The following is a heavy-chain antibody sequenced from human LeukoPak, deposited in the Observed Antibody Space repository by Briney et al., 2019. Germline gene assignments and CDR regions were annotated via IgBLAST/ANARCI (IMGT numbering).Heavy chain of an antibody. J-gene: IGHJ5*02. Sequence: SVKVSCKASGGTFSSYAISWVRQAPGQGLEWMGGIIPIFGTANYAQKFQGRVTITTDESTSTAYMELSSLRSDDTAVYYCARVGSSTSCYECRWFDPWGQGTLVTVSS. CDR1: GGTFSSYA. CDR2: IIPIFGTA. V-gene: IGHV1-69*05. D-gene: IGHD2-2*01. CDR3: ARVGSSTSCYECRWFDP.